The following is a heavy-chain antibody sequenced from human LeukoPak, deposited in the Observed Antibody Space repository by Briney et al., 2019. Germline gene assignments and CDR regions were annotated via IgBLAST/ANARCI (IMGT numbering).Heavy chain of an antibody. CDR3: ARDARTTGTYYGMDV. Sequence: GGSLRLSCAASGFTFSSYSMNWVRQAPGTGLEWVSSISSSSSYIYYADSVKGRFTISRDNAKNSLYLQMNSLRAEDTAVYYCARDARTTGTYYGMDVWGQGTTVTVSS. D-gene: IGHD1-1*01. CDR1: GFTFSSYS. V-gene: IGHV3-21*01. J-gene: IGHJ6*02. CDR2: ISSSSSYI.